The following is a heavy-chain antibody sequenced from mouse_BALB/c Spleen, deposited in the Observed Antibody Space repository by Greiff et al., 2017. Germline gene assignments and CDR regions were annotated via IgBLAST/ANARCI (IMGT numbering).Heavy chain of an antibody. CDR1: GYTFTDYN. Sequence: EVQLQQSGPELVKPGASVKISCMASGYTFTDYNMHWVKQSHGKSLEWIGYIYPYNGGTGYNQKFKSKATLTVDNSSSTAYMELRSLTSEDSAVYYCARDTPVVDAMDYWGQGTSVTVSS. D-gene: IGHD1-1*01. CDR2: IYPYNGGT. J-gene: IGHJ4*01. CDR3: ARDTPVVDAMDY. V-gene: IGHV1S29*02.